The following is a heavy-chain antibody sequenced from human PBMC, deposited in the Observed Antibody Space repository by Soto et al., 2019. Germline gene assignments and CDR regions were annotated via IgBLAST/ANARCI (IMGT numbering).Heavy chain of an antibody. J-gene: IGHJ4*02. CDR3: ARRKTGSYFDY. Sequence: EVQLLESGGGLVQPGGSLRLSCAASGFTFSSYAMSWVRQAPGKGLEWVSGIGASGAGTYYADSVKGRFTISRDNSKNTLHLQINSLRADDTAVYYCARRKTGSYFDYWGQGTLVTVSS. V-gene: IGHV3-23*01. CDR1: GFTFSSYA. D-gene: IGHD1-26*01. CDR2: IGASGAGT.